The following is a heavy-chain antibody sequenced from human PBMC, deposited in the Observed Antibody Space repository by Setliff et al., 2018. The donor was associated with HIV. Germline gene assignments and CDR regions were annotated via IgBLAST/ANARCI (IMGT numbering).Heavy chain of an antibody. D-gene: IGHD6-19*01. CDR3: APDGGLEQWLAS. V-gene: IGHV1-69*05. CDR1: GGTFINSA. Sequence: GASVKVSCKASGGTFINSAFNWVRQAPGQGLEWMGSIIPIFGTGNYAQKFQERVTITRDMSTSTAYMELSSLRSEDTAVYYCAPDGGLEQWLASWGQGTLVTVS. CDR2: IIPIFGTG. J-gene: IGHJ4*02.